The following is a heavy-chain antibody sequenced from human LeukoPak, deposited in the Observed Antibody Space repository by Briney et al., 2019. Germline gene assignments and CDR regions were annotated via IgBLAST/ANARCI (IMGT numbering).Heavy chain of an antibody. J-gene: IGHJ6*02. CDR2: IKQDGSEK. V-gene: IGHV3-7*01. Sequence: PGGSLRLSCAASGFSFSSFWMSWVRQAPGKGLEWVANIKQDGSEKHYVDSVKGRFTISRDNSKNTLYLQMNSLRAEDTAVYYCAKDLGDYYGSGSYGYYGMDVWGQGTTVTVSS. CDR1: GFSFSSFW. D-gene: IGHD3-10*01. CDR3: AKDLGDYYGSGSYGYYGMDV.